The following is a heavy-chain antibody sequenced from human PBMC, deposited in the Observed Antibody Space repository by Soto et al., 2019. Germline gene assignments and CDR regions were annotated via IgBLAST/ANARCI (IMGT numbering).Heavy chain of an antibody. V-gene: IGHV4-61*01. D-gene: IGHD2-2*01. J-gene: IGHJ4*02. CDR2: IYYSGST. CDR3: ARGRLVPAVNFDY. Sequence: PSETLSLTCTVSGGSVSSGSYYWSWIRQPPGKGLEWIGYIYYSGSTNYNPSLKSRVTISVDGSKNQFSLKVNSVTAADTAVYYCARGRLVPAVNFDYWGLGTLVTVSS. CDR1: GGSVSSGSYY.